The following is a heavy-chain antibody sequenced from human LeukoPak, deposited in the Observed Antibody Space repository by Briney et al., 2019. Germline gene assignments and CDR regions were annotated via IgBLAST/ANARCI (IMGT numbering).Heavy chain of an antibody. Sequence: SQTLSLTCAISGDSVSGNTISWHWIRQSPSRGLEWLGRTYYRSKWGSDYAMSLNGRISINTDTSRNEVYLHLNSVTPDDTAIYYCARGRSWPLDYWGQGTLVIVSS. J-gene: IGHJ4*02. D-gene: IGHD6-13*01. V-gene: IGHV6-1*01. CDR2: TYYRSKWGS. CDR3: ARGRSWPLDY. CDR1: GDSVSGNTIS.